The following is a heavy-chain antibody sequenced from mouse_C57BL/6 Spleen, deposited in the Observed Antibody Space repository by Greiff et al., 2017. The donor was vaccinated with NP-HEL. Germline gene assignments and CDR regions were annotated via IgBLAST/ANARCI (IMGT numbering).Heavy chain of an antibody. CDR1: GYAFTNYL. CDR3: ARTSLYYFDY. D-gene: IGHD6-1*01. Sequence: QVQLKQSGAELVRPGTSVKVSCKASGYAFTNYLIEWVKQRPGQGLEWIGVINPGSGGTNYNEKFKGKATLTADKSSSTAYMQLSSLTSEDSAVYFCARTSLYYFDYWGQGTTLTVSS. CDR2: INPGSGGT. V-gene: IGHV1-54*01. J-gene: IGHJ2*01.